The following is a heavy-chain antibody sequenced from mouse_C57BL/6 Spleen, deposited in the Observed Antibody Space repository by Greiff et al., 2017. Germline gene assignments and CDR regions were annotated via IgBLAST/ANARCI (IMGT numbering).Heavy chain of an antibody. CDR1: GFSLTSYA. Sequence: QVQLQQSGPGLVAPSQSLSITCTVSGFSLTSYAISWVRQPPGKGLEWLGVIWTGGGTNYNSALNSRLSISKDNSKSQVFLKMNSLQTDDTARYYCARKHSNYGDWYFDVWGTGTTVTVSS. V-gene: IGHV2-9-1*01. CDR2: IWTGGGT. J-gene: IGHJ1*03. D-gene: IGHD2-5*01. CDR3: ARKHSNYGDWYFDV.